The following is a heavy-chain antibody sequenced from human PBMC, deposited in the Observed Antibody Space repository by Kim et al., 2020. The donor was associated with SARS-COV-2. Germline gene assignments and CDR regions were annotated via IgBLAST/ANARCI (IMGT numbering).Heavy chain of an antibody. CDR2: T. J-gene: IGHJ4*02. Sequence: TYYAESVKGRFTISRDNAKNSVYLQMNSLRAEDTAVYYCARVAMKALDYWGQGTLVTVS. CDR3: ARVAMKALDY. V-gene: IGHV3-74*01. D-gene: IGHD6-6*01.